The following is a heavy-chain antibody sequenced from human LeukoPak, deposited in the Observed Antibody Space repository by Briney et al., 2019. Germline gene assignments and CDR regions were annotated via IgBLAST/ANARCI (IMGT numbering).Heavy chain of an antibody. J-gene: IGHJ4*02. CDR3: AKDRGLTGDLRGFDY. D-gene: IGHD7-27*01. V-gene: IGHV3-30*02. CDR1: GFTFSSYG. Sequence: GGSLRLSCAASGFTFSSYGMHWVRQAPGKGLEWVAFIRYDGSNKYCADSVKGRFTISRDNSKNTLYLQMNSLRAEDTAVYYCAKDRGLTGDLRGFDYWGQGTLVTVS. CDR2: IRYDGSNK.